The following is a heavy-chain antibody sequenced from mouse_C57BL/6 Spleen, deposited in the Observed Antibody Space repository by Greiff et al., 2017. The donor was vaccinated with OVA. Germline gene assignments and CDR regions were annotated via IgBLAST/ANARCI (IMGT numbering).Heavy chain of an antibody. J-gene: IGHJ3*01. V-gene: IGHV1-55*01. CDR2: IYPGSGST. Sequence: QVQLQPGAELVKPGASVKMSCKASGYTFTSYWITWVKQRPGQGLEWIGDIYPGSGSTNYNEKFKSKATLTVDTSSSTAYMQLSSLTSEDSAVYYCARGDASWFAYWGQGTLVTVSA. CDR3: ARGDASWFAY. CDR1: GYTFTSYW.